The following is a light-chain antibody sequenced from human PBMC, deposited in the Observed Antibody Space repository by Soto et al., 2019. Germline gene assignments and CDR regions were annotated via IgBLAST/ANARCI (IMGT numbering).Light chain of an antibody. CDR2: DAS. Sequence: EIVLTXXPATLSLSPGERATLSCRASQSVSSYLAWYQQKPGQAPRLLIYDASNRATGIPARFSGSGSGTDFTLTISSLEPEDFAVYYCQQRSNWPPAFGGGTKVEIK. V-gene: IGKV3-11*01. J-gene: IGKJ4*01. CDR1: QSVSSY. CDR3: QQRSNWPPA.